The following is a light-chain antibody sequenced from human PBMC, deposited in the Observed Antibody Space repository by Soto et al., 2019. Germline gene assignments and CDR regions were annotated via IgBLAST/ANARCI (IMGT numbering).Light chain of an antibody. Sequence: DIQMTQSPSTLSASVGDRVTITCRASQNIDSWLAWYQQKPGKTPKLLIYKASILESGVPSRFSASGSGAEFTLTISSLQPDDFATYYCQQYNSYWTFGQGTKVDIK. CDR3: QQYNSYWT. V-gene: IGKV1-5*03. J-gene: IGKJ1*01. CDR1: QNIDSW. CDR2: KAS.